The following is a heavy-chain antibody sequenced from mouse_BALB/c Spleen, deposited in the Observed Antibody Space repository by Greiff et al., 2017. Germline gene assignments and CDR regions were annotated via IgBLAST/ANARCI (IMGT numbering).Heavy chain of an antibody. V-gene: IGHV5-9-4*01. D-gene: IGHD2-4*01. CDR1: GFTFSSYA. CDR3: AREDYDGGLDY. Sequence: VQLKESGGGLVKPGGSLKLSCAASGFTFSSYAMSWVRQSPEKRLEWVAEISSGGSYTYYPDTVTGRFTISRDNAKNTLYLEMSSLRSEDTAMYYCAREDYDGGLDYWGQGTSVTVSS. CDR2: ISSGGSYT. J-gene: IGHJ4*01.